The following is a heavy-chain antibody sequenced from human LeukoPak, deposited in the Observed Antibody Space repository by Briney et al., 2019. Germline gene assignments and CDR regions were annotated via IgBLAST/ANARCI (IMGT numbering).Heavy chain of an antibody. CDR1: GGSISIYY. CDR2: IYYSGST. D-gene: IGHD2-2*01. Sequence: PSETLSLTCTVSGGSISIYYWSWIRQPPGKELEWVGYIYYSGSTNSNPSLKSRVTISVDTSKNQFFLKLSSVTAADTAVYYCARAGLSSTGCNACYYYMDVWGKGTTVTVSS. V-gene: IGHV4-59*01. J-gene: IGHJ6*03. CDR3: ARAGLSSTGCNACYYYMDV.